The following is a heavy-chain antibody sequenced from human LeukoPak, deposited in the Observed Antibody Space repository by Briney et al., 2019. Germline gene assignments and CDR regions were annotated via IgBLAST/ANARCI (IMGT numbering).Heavy chain of an antibody. D-gene: IGHD4-17*01. V-gene: IGHV1-69*05. Sequence: ASVKVSCKASGGTFKNYAISWVRQAPGQGLEWMGGILPIFGTTNYAQKFQARVTITRNTSISTAYMELSSLRSEDTAVYYCARGLALRRYYYYYMDVWGKGTTVTVSS. CDR3: ARGLALRRYYYYYMDV. CDR2: ILPIFGTT. J-gene: IGHJ6*03. CDR1: GGTFKNYA.